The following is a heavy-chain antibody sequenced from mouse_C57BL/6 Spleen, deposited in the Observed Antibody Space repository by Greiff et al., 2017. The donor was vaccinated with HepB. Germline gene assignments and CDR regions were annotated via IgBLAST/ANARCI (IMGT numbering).Heavy chain of an antibody. CDR3: TRGDWDAFAY. Sequence: EVKLQESGEGLVKPGGSLKLSCAASGFTFSSYAMSWVRQTPEKRLEWVAYISSGGDYIYYADTVKGRFTISRDNARNTLYLQMSSLKSEDTAMYYCTRGDWDAFAYWGQGTLVTVSA. V-gene: IGHV5-9-1*02. D-gene: IGHD4-1*01. CDR2: ISSGGDYI. CDR1: GFTFSSYA. J-gene: IGHJ3*01.